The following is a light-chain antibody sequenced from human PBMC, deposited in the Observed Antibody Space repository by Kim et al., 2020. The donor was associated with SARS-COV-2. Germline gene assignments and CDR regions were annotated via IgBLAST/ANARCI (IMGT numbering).Light chain of an antibody. V-gene: IGLV2-14*03. J-gene: IGLJ3*02. CDR3: SSYTRNNTRV. Sequence: QSALTQPASVSGSPGQSITISCTGTSSDVGAYNYVSWYQQHPGKAPKLMIYEVSNRPSGVSDRFSGSKSDNTASLTISGLQAEDEADYYCSSYTRNNTRVFGGGTQLTVL. CDR2: EVS. CDR1: SSDVGAYNY.